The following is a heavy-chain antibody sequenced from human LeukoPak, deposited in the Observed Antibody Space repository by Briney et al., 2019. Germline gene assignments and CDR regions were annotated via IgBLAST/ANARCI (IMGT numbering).Heavy chain of an antibody. D-gene: IGHD2-2*02. CDR2: ISPYNGNT. V-gene: IGHV1-18*01. CDR3: ARDLDIVVVAAAVRHYGLDV. J-gene: IGHJ6*02. Sequence: EASVKVSCKASGYTFTNYGLSWVRQAPGQGLEWMGWISPYNGNTYYAQKLQGRVTMTTDTSTTTAYMELRSLRSDDRAVYYCARDLDIVVVAAAVRHYGLDVWGQGTTVTVSS. CDR1: GYTFTNYG.